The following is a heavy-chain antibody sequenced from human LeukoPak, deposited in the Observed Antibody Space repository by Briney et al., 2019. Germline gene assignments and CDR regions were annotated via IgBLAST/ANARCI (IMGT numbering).Heavy chain of an antibody. CDR1: GFTFRSYW. CDR2: IYSDGSST. Sequence: PGGSLRLSCAASGFTFRSYWMHWVRQAPGKGLVWVSRIYSDGSSTGYADSVKGRFTISRDNAKNMLYLQMNSLRVEDTAVYYCVRDAGNWIGNYSFDYWGQGTLVTVSS. D-gene: IGHD1-1*01. V-gene: IGHV3-74*01. CDR3: VRDAGNWIGNYSFDY. J-gene: IGHJ4*02.